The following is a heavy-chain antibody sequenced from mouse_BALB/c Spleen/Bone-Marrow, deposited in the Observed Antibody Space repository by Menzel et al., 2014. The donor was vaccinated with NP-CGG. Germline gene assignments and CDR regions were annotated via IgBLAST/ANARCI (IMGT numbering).Heavy chain of an antibody. D-gene: IGHD1-2*01. Sequence: VQLKDSGPSLVKPSQTLSLTCSVTGDSITSGYWNWIRKFPGNKLEYMGYISYSGSTYYNPSLKSRISITRDTSKNXYYLQLISVTTEDTATFYCARYKGFHWGMDYWGQGTSVTVSS. CDR3: ARYKGFHWGMDY. V-gene: IGHV3-8*02. J-gene: IGHJ4*01. CDR1: GDSITSGY. CDR2: ISYSGST.